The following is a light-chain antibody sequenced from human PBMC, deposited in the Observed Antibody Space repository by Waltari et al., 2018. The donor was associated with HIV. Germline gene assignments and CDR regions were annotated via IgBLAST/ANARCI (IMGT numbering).Light chain of an antibody. CDR1: RANIGPHS. V-gene: IGLV1-44*01. CDR3: AAWDDNLNAR. CDR2: KNN. J-gene: IGLJ2*01. Sequence: QSVLTQPPSASGTPGQRVTISCSGRRANIGPHSVSWYQQVPGTAPKLLIYKNNQRPSGVPDRFSGSKSGTSASLAIRGLQSDDEADYYWAAWDDNLNARFGGGTRLTVL.